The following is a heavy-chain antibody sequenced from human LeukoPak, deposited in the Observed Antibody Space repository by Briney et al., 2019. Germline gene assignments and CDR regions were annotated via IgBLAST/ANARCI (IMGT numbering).Heavy chain of an antibody. V-gene: IGHV3-21*01. CDR1: GFTFSSYS. D-gene: IGHD4-23*01. Sequence: GGSLRLSCAASGFTFSSYSMNWVRQAPGKGLEWVSSISSSSSYIYCADSVKGRFTISRDNAKNSLYLQMNSLRAEDTALYYCARDGDTVLTRGYYYYMDVWGKGTTVTVSS. J-gene: IGHJ6*03. CDR3: ARDGDTVLTRGYYYYMDV. CDR2: ISSSSSYI.